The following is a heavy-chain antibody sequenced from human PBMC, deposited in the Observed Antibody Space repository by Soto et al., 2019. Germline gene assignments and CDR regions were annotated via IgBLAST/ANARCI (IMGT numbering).Heavy chain of an antibody. D-gene: IGHD5-12*01. CDR1: ADTFTSYY. Sequence: ASVKVSCKAPADTFTSYYMHWVRQAPGQGLEWMGIINPSGGSTTYAQKFQGRVTMTRDTSTSTVYMELSSLRSEDTAVYYCARGDIVAIFGMDVWGQGTTVTVSS. CDR3: ARGDIVAIFGMDV. J-gene: IGHJ6*02. V-gene: IGHV1-46*01. CDR2: INPSGGST.